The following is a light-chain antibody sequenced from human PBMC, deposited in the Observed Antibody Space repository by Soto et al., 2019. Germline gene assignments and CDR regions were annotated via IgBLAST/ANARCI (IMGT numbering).Light chain of an antibody. Sequence: QCVVTQPGPGSGAPGQGIAISCTGNSSESCGYYFVSWYQQHPGKAPKLMIYDVSNRPSGVSNRFSGSKSGNTASLTISGLQAEDEADYYCSSYTSSSTLQGVFGTGTKVTVL. V-gene: IGLV2-14*01. CDR1: SSESCGYYF. CDR3: SSYTSSSTLQGV. CDR2: DVS. J-gene: IGLJ1*01.